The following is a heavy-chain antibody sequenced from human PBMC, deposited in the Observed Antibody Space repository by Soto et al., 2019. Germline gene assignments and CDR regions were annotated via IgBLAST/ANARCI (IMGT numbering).Heavy chain of an antibody. D-gene: IGHD3-10*01. CDR3: ARNYYGLGRPFDY. CDR2: MNPSGGNT. J-gene: IGHJ4*02. V-gene: IGHV1-8*01. CDR1: GYTFTSYD. Sequence: QVQLVQSGAEVKKPGASVKVSCQASGYTFTSYDISWVRQAPGQGVEWMGWMNPSGGNTGYAQKFQGRVTMTRTTSISTAYMKLSSLTSEDTAVYYCARNYYGLGRPFDYWGQGTLVTVSS.